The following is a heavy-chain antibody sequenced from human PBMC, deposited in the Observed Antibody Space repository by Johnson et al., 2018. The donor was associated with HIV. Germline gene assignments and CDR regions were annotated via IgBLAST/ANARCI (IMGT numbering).Heavy chain of an antibody. V-gene: IGHV3-48*03. Sequence: VQLVASGGGLFQPGGSLILSCAASGFTFSSYEMNWVRQAPGKGLEWVSYIRSSGSTIYYAASVKGRFTISRDNAKNSLYLQMNSLRAEDTAVYYCARDRGGPVRDDAFDIWGQGTMVTVSS. CDR3: ARDRGGPVRDDAFDI. D-gene: IGHD3-10*01. CDR1: GFTFSSYE. J-gene: IGHJ3*02. CDR2: IRSSGSTI.